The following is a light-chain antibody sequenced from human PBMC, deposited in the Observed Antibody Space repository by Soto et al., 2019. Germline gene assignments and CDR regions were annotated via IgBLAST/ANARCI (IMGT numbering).Light chain of an antibody. J-gene: IGKJ1*01. CDR3: QQYNSYPRT. V-gene: IGKV1-5*03. CDR1: QSISTW. Sequence: DIQMTQSPSTLSASVGDSVTITCRASQSISTWLAWFQQKPGKAPTFLIYRASSLESGIPSRFSGSGSGTEFTLTISSLQPDDFATYYCQQYNSYPRTFGQGAQVE. CDR2: RAS.